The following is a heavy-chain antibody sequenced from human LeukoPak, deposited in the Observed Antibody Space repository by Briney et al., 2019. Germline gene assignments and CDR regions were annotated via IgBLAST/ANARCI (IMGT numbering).Heavy chain of an antibody. V-gene: IGHV4-31*03. Sequence: SQTLSPTSTVSGGSISSGGYYWSWIRQHQGKGLEWIGYIYYSGSTYYNPSLKSRVTMSVDTSKNQFSLKLSSVTAADTAVYYCARDKRGVYSGSRRFDYWGQGTLVTVSS. D-gene: IGHD1-26*01. J-gene: IGHJ4*02. CDR3: ARDKRGVYSGSRRFDY. CDR1: GGSISSGGYY. CDR2: IYYSGST.